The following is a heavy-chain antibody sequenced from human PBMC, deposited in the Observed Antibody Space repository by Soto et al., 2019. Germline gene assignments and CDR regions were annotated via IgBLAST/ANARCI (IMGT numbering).Heavy chain of an antibody. CDR1: GDSVSSNSAA. D-gene: IGHD6-19*01. V-gene: IGHV6-1*01. J-gene: IGHJ6*02. CDR3: ARGAGTVYYYYYYGMDV. CDR2: TYYRSKWYN. Sequence: SQTLSLTCAISGDSVSSNSAAWNWIRQSPSRGLEWLGRTYYRSKWYNDYAVSVKSRITINPDTSKNQFSLQLNSVTPEDTAVYYCARGAGTVYYYYYYGMDVWGQGTTVTVSS.